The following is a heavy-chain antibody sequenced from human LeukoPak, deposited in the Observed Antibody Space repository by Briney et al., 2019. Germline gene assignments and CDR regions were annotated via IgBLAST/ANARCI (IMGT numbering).Heavy chain of an antibody. CDR2: ITSSGSVM. D-gene: IGHD1-1*01. V-gene: IGHV3-48*02. CDR1: GFTFSSYS. Sequence: GGSLRLSCAASGFTFSSYSMNWVRQAPGKGLEWVSYITSSGSVMYHADSVKGRFTISRDNAKNSLYLQMNSLRDEDTALYYCAGSGNYDCWGQGTLVTVSS. CDR3: AGSGNYDC. J-gene: IGHJ4*02.